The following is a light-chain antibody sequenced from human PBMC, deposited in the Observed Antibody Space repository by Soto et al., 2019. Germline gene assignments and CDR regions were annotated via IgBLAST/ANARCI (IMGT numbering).Light chain of an antibody. V-gene: IGKV3-15*01. Sequence: EIVMTQSPATLSVSPGERVTLSCRASESLSTYLAWNQQKPGQAPRLLIYGASTKATGIPARFSGSGSATDFTLTISSLQSEDFAVYYCQSYNDWPFTFGQGTKLEI. J-gene: IGKJ2*01. CDR1: ESLSTY. CDR3: QSYNDWPFT. CDR2: GAS.